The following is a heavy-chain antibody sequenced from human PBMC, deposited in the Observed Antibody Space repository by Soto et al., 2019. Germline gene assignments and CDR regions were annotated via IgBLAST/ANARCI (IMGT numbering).Heavy chain of an antibody. CDR3: VRGRGYSTGYFDY. CDR2: FFYSENT. D-gene: IGHD3-3*01. J-gene: IGHJ4*02. Sequence: KTSETLSLTCSVSGDSVTSDTYYWGWIRQPPGRGLEWIGYFFYSENTYYSPSLKSRVTISVDSSKNHFSLNLNSVTAADSAIYYCVRGRGYSTGYFDYWGQGSQVTVSS. CDR1: GDSVTSDTYY. V-gene: IGHV4-39*02.